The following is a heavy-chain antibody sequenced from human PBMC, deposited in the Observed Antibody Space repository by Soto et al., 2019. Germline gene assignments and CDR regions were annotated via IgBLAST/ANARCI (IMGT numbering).Heavy chain of an antibody. D-gene: IGHD1-7*01. V-gene: IGHV3-48*02. CDR2: ISSTSTTI. CDR1: GFTFSSYS. J-gene: IGHJ5*02. Sequence: GGSLRLSCAASGFTFSSYSMNWVRQAPGKGLEWVSYISSTSTTIYYADSVKGRFTISRDNAKHSLHLQMNSLRDEDTALYYCASSAETSELPYWFDPWCQGTL. CDR3: ASSAETSELPYWFDP.